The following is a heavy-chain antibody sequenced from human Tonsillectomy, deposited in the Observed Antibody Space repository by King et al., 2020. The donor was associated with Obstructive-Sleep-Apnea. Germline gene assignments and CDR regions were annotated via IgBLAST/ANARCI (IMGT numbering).Heavy chain of an antibody. V-gene: IGHV3-33*01. CDR3: ARDMSGCFSTDY. J-gene: IGHJ4*02. D-gene: IGHD6-19*01. CDR2: IWYDGSNK. CDR1: GFSFSSHG. Sequence: VQLVESGGGVVRPGRSLRLSCAASGFSFSSHGMHWVRQAPGKGLEWVAVIWYDGSNKYYADSVKGRFTISRDNSKNTLYLQMNSLSAEDTAVYYCARDMSGCFSTDYWGQGTLVTVSP.